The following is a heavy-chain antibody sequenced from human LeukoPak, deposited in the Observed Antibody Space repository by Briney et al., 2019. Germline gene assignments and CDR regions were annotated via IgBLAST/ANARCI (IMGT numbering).Heavy chain of an antibody. J-gene: IGHJ4*02. CDR1: GFTFSTYC. CDR3: VRDFRSADY. V-gene: IGHV3-74*01. CDR2: ICPDGTVT. Sequence: GGSLRLSCAASGFTFSTYCMHWVRQAPGKGPMWVSRICPDGTVTNYADSVKARFIISRDKARNTVYLQMNSLRVEDTAVYYCVRDFRSADYWGQGTLVTVSS.